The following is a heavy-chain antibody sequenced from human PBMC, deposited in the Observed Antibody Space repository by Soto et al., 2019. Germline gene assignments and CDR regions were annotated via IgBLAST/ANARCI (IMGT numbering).Heavy chain of an antibody. CDR1: GYTFTGYY. CDR3: ARDGTYYDGSGSYLAKYYYYGMDV. CDR2: INPNSGGT. D-gene: IGHD3-10*01. V-gene: IGHV1-2*04. J-gene: IGHJ6*02. Sequence: QVPLVQSGTEVKKPGASVKVSCKASGYTFTGYYMHWVRQAPGQGLEWRGWINPNSGGTNYAQKFQGWVTMTRDPSISAAYMEPSRLRSADTAVYYCARDGTYYDGSGSYLAKYYYYGMDVWGQGTTVTVSS.